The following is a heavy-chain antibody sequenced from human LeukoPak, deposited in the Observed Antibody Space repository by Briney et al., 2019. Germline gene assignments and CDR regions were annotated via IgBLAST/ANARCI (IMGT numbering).Heavy chain of an antibody. D-gene: IGHD6-19*01. CDR2: ISSSGSTI. V-gene: IGHV3-48*03. CDR3: ARDVMYSSGWYGGFDY. CDR1: GFTFSSYE. J-gene: IGHJ4*02. Sequence: GGSLRLSCAASGFTFSSYEMNWVRQAPGKGLEWVSYISSSGSTIYYADSVKGRFTISRDSAKNSLYLQMNSLRAEDTAVYYCARDVMYSSGWYGGFDYWGQGTLVTVSS.